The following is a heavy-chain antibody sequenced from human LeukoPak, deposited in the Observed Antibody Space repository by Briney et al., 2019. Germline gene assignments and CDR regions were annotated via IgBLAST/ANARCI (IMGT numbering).Heavy chain of an antibody. CDR3: AKDGKGSNAYYYADH. CDR1: GFTFSKYW. D-gene: IGHD3-22*01. V-gene: IGHV3-43*01. CDR2: ISWDGVST. J-gene: IGHJ4*02. Sequence: PGGSLRLSCAASGFTFSKYWMHWVRQAPGKGLEWVSLISWDGVSTYYAGSVKGRFTISRDNRKNSVSLQMNSLRTEDTALYYCAKDGKGSNAYYYADHWGQGTLVTVSS.